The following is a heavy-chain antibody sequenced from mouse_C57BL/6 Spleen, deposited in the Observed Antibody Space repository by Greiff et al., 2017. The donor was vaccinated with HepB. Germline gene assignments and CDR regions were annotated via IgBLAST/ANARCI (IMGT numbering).Heavy chain of an antibody. CDR1: GYTFTSYW. Sequence: QVQLQQSGAELVMPGASVKLSCKASGYTFTSYWMHWVKQRPGQGLEWIGEIDPSDSYTNYNQKFKGKSTLTVDKSSSTAYMQLSSLTSEDSAVYYCARSHYGYDEFAYWGQGTLVTVSA. J-gene: IGHJ3*01. D-gene: IGHD2-2*01. CDR3: ARSHYGYDEFAY. CDR2: IDPSDSYT. V-gene: IGHV1-69*01.